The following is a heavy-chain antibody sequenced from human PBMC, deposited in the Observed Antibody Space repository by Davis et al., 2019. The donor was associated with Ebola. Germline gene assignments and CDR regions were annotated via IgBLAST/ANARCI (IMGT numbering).Heavy chain of an antibody. Sequence: MPSETLSLTCTVSGGSIKSGDYNWAWIRQPPGKGLEWIGDIYYTGSAYYNPSLMSRVKISADTSKNQFSLEVRSVTAADTAVYFCARAKIAAAVFTWFDPWGQGTLVTVSS. CDR1: GGSIKSGDYN. D-gene: IGHD6-13*01. J-gene: IGHJ5*02. V-gene: IGHV4-31*03. CDR2: IYYTGSA. CDR3: ARAKIAAAVFTWFDP.